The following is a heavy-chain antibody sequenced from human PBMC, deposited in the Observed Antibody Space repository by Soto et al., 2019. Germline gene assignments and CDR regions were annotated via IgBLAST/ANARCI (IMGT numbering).Heavy chain of an antibody. D-gene: IGHD1-1*01. CDR1: GYTFTRYT. CDR3: ARGIGTGELDP. Sequence: QVQLVQSGAEVKKPGASVKISCKASGYTFTRYTMNWVRQAPGQRLEWMGWINPDNGNTKSSQKFQDRVIITRDTSASTAYMDLSSLRVEDTAVYYCARGIGTGELDPWGQGTLVTVSS. J-gene: IGHJ5*02. V-gene: IGHV1-3*01. CDR2: INPDNGNT.